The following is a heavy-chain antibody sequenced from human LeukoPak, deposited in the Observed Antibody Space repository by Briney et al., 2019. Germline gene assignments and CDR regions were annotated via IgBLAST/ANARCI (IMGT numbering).Heavy chain of an antibody. J-gene: IGHJ4*02. CDR1: GFTFSSYW. CDR3: ARRVTVTTPSSY. CDR2: INSDGSST. Sequence: GGSLRLSCAASGFTFSSYWMHWVRQAAGRGLVCVSRINSDGSSTSYADSVKGRFTISRDNAKNTLYLQMTSLRAEDTAVYYCARRVTVTTPSSYWGQGTLVTVSS. D-gene: IGHD4-17*01. V-gene: IGHV3-74*01.